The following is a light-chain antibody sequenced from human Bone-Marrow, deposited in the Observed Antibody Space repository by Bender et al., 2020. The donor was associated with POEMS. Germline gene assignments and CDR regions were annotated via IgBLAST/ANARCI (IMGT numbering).Light chain of an antibody. CDR1: SSNTGRNA. CDR2: SNN. Sequence: QSVLTQPPSVSGTPGQRVTISCSGSSSNTGRNAVNWYQQLPGTAPKLLIHSNNQRPSGVSNRFSGSKSGSTASLTISGLQAEDEADYYCCSFAGSSTLYVFGTGTKVTVL. J-gene: IGLJ1*01. V-gene: IGLV1-44*01. CDR3: CSFAGSSTLYV.